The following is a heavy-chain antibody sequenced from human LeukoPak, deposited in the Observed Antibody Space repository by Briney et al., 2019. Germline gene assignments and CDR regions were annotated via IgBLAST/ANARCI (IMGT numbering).Heavy chain of an antibody. CDR2: INPNSGGT. D-gene: IGHD3-3*01. J-gene: IGHJ4*02. Sequence: GASVKVSCKASGYTFTGYYMHWVQQAPGQGLEWMGRINPNSGGTNYAQKFRGRVTMTRDTSISTAYMELSRLRSDDTAVYYCARGYFYDFFYFDYWGQGTLVTVSS. CDR3: ARGYFYDFFYFDY. V-gene: IGHV1-2*06. CDR1: GYTFTGYY.